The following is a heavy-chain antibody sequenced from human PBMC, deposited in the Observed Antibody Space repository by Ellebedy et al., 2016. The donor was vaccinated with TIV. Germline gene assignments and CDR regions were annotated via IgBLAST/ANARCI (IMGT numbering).Heavy chain of an antibody. Sequence: MPSETLSLTCTISGGSISRYYWRLIRQPPGKGLEWIGYISYSGSTNYNPSLKSRVTISVDTSKHQFSLRLRSVTAADTAVYYCAGVVWQQPVSYAFDIWGQGTMVTVSS. D-gene: IGHD6-13*01. V-gene: IGHV4-59*01. CDR3: AGVVWQQPVSYAFDI. CDR2: ISYSGST. J-gene: IGHJ3*02. CDR1: GGSISRYY.